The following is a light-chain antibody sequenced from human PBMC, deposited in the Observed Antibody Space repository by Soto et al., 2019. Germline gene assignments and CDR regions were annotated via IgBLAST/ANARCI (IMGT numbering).Light chain of an antibody. J-gene: IGKJ4*01. Sequence: DIQMTQSPSSLSASVGDRVTITCRASQPITKFLNWFQHKPGEAPKRLIYGASILQDGVPSRFSGSGSGTDYTLTLSGLQTEDFATYFCQQSYSVPLTFGGGTKVDIK. V-gene: IGKV1-39*01. CDR1: QPITKF. CDR3: QQSYSVPLT. CDR2: GAS.